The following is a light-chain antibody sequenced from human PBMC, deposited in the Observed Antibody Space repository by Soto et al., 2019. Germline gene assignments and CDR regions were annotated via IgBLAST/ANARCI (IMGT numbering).Light chain of an antibody. J-gene: IGLJ1*01. Sequence: QSVLTQPRSVSGSPGQSVTISCTGTGNDVGAYNYVSWYQQHPGRPPKLLIYGVVRWPSGVPDRFSGSKSGNTASLTSSGLQAEDEADYFCCSYAGGYTYLFGTGTNLTVL. CDR1: GNDVGAYNY. CDR3: CSYAGGYTYL. V-gene: IGLV2-11*01. CDR2: GVV.